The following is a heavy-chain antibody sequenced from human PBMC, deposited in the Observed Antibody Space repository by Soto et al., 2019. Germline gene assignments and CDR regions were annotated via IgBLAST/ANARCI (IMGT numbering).Heavy chain of an antibody. CDR2: MNPINGAT. J-gene: IGHJ6*02. V-gene: IGHV1-8*02. CDR1: GYDFTAYD. Sequence: ASVKVSCKASGYDFTAYDFNWVRQASGQGLERMGWMNPINGATGSARRFQGRVSMTRNTATGTAYLELTSLRSDDTAVYYCGRGPSPRAPAGGTPYYYAMDFWGQGTTVTVSS. CDR3: GRGPSPRAPAGGTPYYYAMDF. D-gene: IGHD6-13*01.